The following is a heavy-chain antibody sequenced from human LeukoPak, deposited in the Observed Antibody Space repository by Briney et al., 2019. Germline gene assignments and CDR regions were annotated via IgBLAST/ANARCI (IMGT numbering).Heavy chain of an antibody. V-gene: IGHV1-8*02. CDR1: GYTFSNFD. CDR3: ARSRRGYYMDV. J-gene: IGHJ6*03. Sequence: ASVKVSRKASGYTFSNFDVNWVRQAPGQGLEWMAWMNPGSGDTGYEGKFQARLTMSSNTSITTASMELSSLTSEDTAVYYCARSRRGYYMDVWGKGTTVIVSS. CDR2: MNPGSGDT.